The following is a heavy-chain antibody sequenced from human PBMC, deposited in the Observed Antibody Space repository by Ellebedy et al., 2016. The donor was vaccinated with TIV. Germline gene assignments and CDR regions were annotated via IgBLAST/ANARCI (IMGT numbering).Heavy chain of an antibody. CDR2: ISSSGSTI. Sequence: GESLKISCAASGFTFSDYYMSWIRQAPGKGLEWVSYISSSGSTIYYADSVKGRFTISRDNAKNSLYLQMNSLRAEDTAVYYCARDPMIWIFDYWGQGTLVTVSS. J-gene: IGHJ4*02. V-gene: IGHV3-11*04. D-gene: IGHD3-22*01. CDR3: ARDPMIWIFDY. CDR1: GFTFSDYY.